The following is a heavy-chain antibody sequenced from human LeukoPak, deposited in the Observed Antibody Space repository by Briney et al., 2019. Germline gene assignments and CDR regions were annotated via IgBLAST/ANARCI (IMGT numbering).Heavy chain of an antibody. CDR2: ISGSGGST. D-gene: IGHD6-13*01. Sequence: GGSLRLSCAASGFTFSSYAMSWVRQAPGKGLEWVSAISGSGGSTYYADSVKGRFTISRDNSKNTLYLQMNSLRAEDTAVYYCAKDTRGYSCSWYKDYFDYWGQGTLVTVSS. CDR1: GFTFSSYA. CDR3: AKDTRGYSCSWYKDYFDY. V-gene: IGHV3-23*01. J-gene: IGHJ4*02.